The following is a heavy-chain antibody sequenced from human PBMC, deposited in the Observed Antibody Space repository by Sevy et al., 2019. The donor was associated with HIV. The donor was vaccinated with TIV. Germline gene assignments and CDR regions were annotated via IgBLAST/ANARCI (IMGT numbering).Heavy chain of an antibody. CDR2: FDPQDGKA. CDR1: GYTLTQLS. V-gene: IGHV1-24*01. J-gene: IGHJ5*02. Sequence: ASVKVSCKVSGYTLTQLSVHWVRQAPGKGLEWMGNFDPQDGKAIYAPRFQGRVTMTEDTSSFTAYMQLISLTSEDTAVYHCATVGLKYYSRSSDYQGDWFDPWGQGTLVTVSS. D-gene: IGHD2-15*01. CDR3: ATVGLKYYSRSSDYQGDWFDP.